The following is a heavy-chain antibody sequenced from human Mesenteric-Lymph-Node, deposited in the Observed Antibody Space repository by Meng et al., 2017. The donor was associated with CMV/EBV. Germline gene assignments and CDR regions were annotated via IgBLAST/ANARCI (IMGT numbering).Heavy chain of an antibody. V-gene: IGHV1-3*01. Sequence: SGYTFTTYALHWLRQAPGQRLEWMGWIIVGNGHTQYSQKFQGRGTITWDTSASTAYMELSSLISEDTAVYFCARGYPTYSSDWRPFDYWGQGTLVTVSS. CDR2: IIVGNGHT. CDR1: GYTFTTYA. J-gene: IGHJ4*02. CDR3: ARGYPTYSSDWRPFDY. D-gene: IGHD6-19*01.